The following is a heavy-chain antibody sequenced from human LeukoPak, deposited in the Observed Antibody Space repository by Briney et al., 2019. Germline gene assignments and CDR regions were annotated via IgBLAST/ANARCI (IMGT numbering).Heavy chain of an antibody. CDR1: GFTFSSYG. V-gene: IGHV3-30*03. Sequence: GGSLRLSCAASGFTFSSYGMHWVRQAPGKGLEWVAVISYDGSNKYYADSVKGRFTISRDNSKNTLYLQMNSLRAEDTAVYYCACLKPLYYMDVWGKGTTVTVSS. J-gene: IGHJ6*03. CDR3: ACLKPLYYMDV. CDR2: ISYDGSNK.